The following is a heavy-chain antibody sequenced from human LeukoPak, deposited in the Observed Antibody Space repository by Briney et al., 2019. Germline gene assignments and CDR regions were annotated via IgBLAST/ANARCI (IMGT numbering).Heavy chain of an antibody. CDR3: AKDPRELTYYDFWSGPGPVNYFDY. D-gene: IGHD3-3*01. CDR2: ISGSGGST. CDR1: GLTFSSYA. J-gene: IGHJ4*02. V-gene: IGHV3-23*01. Sequence: GGSLRLSCAASGLTFSSYAMSWVRQAPGKGLEWVSAISGSGGSTYYADSVKGRFTISRDNSKNALYLQMNSLRAEDTAVYYCAKDPRELTYYDFWSGPGPVNYFDYWGQGTLVTVSS.